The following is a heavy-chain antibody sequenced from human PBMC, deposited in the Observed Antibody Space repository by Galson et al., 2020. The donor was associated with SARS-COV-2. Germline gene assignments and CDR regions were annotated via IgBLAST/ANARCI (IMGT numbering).Heavy chain of an antibody. J-gene: IGHJ6*02. CDR2: ISGSDGNT. D-gene: IGHD2-21*02. Sequence: TGGSLRLSCAASGFTFSRFVMSWVRQAPGKGLEWVSGISGSDGNTYYADSVKGRFTISRDISKNTMYLQMNSLRAEDTAVYYCARSCGGDCYGWFVAGAPTFYGMDVWGQGTTVTVSS. V-gene: IGHV3-23*01. CDR3: ARSCGGDCYGWFVAGAPTFYGMDV. CDR1: GFTFSRFV.